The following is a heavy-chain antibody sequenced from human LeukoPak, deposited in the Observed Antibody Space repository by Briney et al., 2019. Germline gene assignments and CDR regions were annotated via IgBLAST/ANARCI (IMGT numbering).Heavy chain of an antibody. CDR2: ISGSGGST. J-gene: IGHJ5*02. Sequence: GGSLRLSCAASGFTFSSYAMSWVRQAPGKGLEWVSAISGSGGSTYYADSVKGRFTISRDNSKNTLYLQMNSLRAEDTAVYYCARGGWELLRENWFDPWGQGTLVTVSS. CDR3: ARGGWELLRENWFDP. CDR1: GFTFSSYA. D-gene: IGHD1-26*01. V-gene: IGHV3-23*01.